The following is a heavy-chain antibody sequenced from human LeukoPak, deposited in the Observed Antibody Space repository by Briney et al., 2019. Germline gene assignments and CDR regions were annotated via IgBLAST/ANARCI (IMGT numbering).Heavy chain of an antibody. CDR3: AREKPASWYERGAFDM. J-gene: IGHJ3*02. D-gene: IGHD6-13*01. V-gene: IGHV1-2*02. Sequence: ASVKVSCKASGYSFTGYFVHWVRQAPGRGLDWMGWNNPHSGGTNYAQKFQDRVTITRDTSINTAYMEISSLISDDTAVYYCAREKPASWYERGAFDMWGQGTMVTVSS. CDR1: GYSFTGYF. CDR2: NNPHSGGT.